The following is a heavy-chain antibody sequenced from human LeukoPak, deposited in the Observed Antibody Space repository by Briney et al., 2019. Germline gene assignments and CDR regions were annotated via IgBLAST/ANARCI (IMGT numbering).Heavy chain of an antibody. V-gene: IGHV4-59*01. CDR2: IYYSGST. Sequence: SETLSLTCTVSGGSISSYYWSWIRQPPGKGLEWIGYIYYSGSTNYNPSLKSRVTISVDTSKNQFSLKLSSVTAADTAVYYCASHRTPVYCFDYWGQGTLVTVSS. J-gene: IGHJ4*02. D-gene: IGHD1-14*01. CDR3: ASHRTPVYCFDY. CDR1: GGSISSYY.